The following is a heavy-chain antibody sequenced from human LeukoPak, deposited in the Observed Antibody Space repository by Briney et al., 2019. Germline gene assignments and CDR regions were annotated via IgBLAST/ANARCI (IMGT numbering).Heavy chain of an antibody. D-gene: IGHD4-17*01. CDR3: AKGLSTVTTIDY. CDR1: GFTFSNYG. J-gene: IGHJ4*02. CDR2: ISYDGSNK. Sequence: GGSLRLSCAASGFTFSNYGMHWVRQAPGKGLEWVAVISYDGSNKYYADSMKGRFTISRDNSKNTLYLQMNSLRAEDTAVYYCAKGLSTVTTIDYWGQGTLVTVSS. V-gene: IGHV3-30*18.